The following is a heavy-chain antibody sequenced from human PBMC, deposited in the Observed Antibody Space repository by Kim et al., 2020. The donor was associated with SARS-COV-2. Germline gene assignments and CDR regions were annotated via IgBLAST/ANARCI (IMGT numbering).Heavy chain of an antibody. Sequence: GGSLRLSCAASGFTFSNAWMSWVRQAPGKGLEWVGRIKSKTDGGTTDYAAPVKGRFTISRDDSKNTLYLQMNSLKTEDTAVYYCTTDLDQQQYYYYGMDVWGQGTTVTVSS. CDR1: GFTFSNAW. V-gene: IGHV3-15*01. J-gene: IGHJ6*02. D-gene: IGHD6-13*01. CDR2: IKSKTDGGTT. CDR3: TTDLDQQQYYYYGMDV.